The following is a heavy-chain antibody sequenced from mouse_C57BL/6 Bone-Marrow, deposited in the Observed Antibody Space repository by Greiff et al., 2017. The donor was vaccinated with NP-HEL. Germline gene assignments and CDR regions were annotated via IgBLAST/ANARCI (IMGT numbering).Heavy chain of an antibody. CDR1: GFTFSSYG. V-gene: IGHV5-6*01. CDR2: ISSGGSYT. CDR3: ASPYDYDVAWFAY. J-gene: IGHJ3*01. Sequence: EVMLVESGGDLVKPGGSLKLSCAASGFTFSSYGMSWVRQTPDKRLEWVATISSGGSYTYYPDSVKGRFTISRDNAKNTLYLQMSSLKSEDTAMYYCASPYDYDVAWFAYWGQETLVTVSA. D-gene: IGHD2-4*01.